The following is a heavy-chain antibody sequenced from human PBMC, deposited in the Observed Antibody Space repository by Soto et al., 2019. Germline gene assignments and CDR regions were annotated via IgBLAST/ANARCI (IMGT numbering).Heavy chain of an antibody. V-gene: IGHV3-48*02. Sequence: EVQLVESGGGLVQPGGSLRLSCAASGFTFSGFTMNWVRQAPGRGLEWVSYISRSGETIYYADSVKGRFTISRDNAENSLYRHMNSLRDEDTAVYYCASRNLADCSGTSCLYYFDYWGQGTLVTVSS. CDR3: ASRNLADCSGTSCLYYFDY. J-gene: IGHJ4*02. CDR2: ISRSGETI. CDR1: GFTFSGFT. D-gene: IGHD2-2*01.